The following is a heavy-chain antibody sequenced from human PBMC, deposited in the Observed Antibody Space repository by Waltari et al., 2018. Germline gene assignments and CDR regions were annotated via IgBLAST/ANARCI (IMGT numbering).Heavy chain of an antibody. J-gene: IGHJ3*02. CDR1: GYTFTSYG. CDR2: SSAYNGNT. CDR3: AREDILIVAFDI. V-gene: IGHV1-18*01. D-gene: IGHD3-16*01. Sequence: QVQLGQSGAEVKKPGASVRVSCKASGYTFTSYGISWVRQAPGQGLEWMGWSSAYNGNTNYAQKRQGRVTMTTKTSTNTADMELRGLRSDDTAVYYCAREDILIVAFDIWGQGTMVTVSS.